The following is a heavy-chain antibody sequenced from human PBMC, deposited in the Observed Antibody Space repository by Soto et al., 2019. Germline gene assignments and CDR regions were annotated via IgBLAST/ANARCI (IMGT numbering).Heavy chain of an antibody. CDR1: GFTFDDYA. CDR3: AKDIGVGYCSGGSCYYFDY. CDR2: ISWNSGSI. D-gene: IGHD2-15*01. V-gene: IGHV3-9*01. J-gene: IGHJ4*02. Sequence: PGGSLRLSCAASGFTFDDYAMHWVRQAPGKGLEWVSGISWNSGSIGYADSVKGRFTISRDNAKNSLYLQMNSLRAEDTALYYCAKDIGVGYCSGGSCYYFDYWGQGTLVTVSS.